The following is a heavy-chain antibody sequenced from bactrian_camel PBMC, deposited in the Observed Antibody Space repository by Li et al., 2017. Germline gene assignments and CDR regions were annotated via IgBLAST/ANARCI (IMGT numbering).Heavy chain of an antibody. D-gene: IGHD7*01. Sequence: HVQLVESGGGSVQAGGSLRLSCAASGLTDGTICMGWFRQAPGKEREGVATIDIYGRTTYADSVKGRFAVSRDSAKSTLYLQMNSLKPEDTAMYYCAAESLCIWLHTYKNWGQGTQVTVS. V-gene: IGHV3S55*01. J-gene: IGHJ4*01. CDR2: IDIYGRT. CDR3: AAESLCIWLHTYKN. CDR1: GLTDGTIC.